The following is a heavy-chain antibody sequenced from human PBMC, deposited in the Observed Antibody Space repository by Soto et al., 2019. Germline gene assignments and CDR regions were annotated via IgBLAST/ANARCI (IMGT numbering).Heavy chain of an antibody. V-gene: IGHV1-3*01. J-gene: IGHJ4*02. Sequence: VASVKVSCKASGYTFTSYAMHWVRQAPGQRLEWMGWINAGNGNTKYSQKFQGRVAITRDTSASTAYMELSSLRSEDTAVYYCARVAGGSWYGFGDYWGQGTQVTVSS. CDR1: GYTFTSYA. D-gene: IGHD6-13*01. CDR2: INAGNGNT. CDR3: ARVAGGSWYGFGDY.